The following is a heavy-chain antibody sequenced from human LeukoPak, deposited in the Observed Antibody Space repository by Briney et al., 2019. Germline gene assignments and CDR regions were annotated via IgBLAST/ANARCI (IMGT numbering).Heavy chain of an antibody. V-gene: IGHV3-30*02. CDR3: AKVARGYSGYEEDY. CDR2: IRYDGGNQ. J-gene: IGHJ4*02. D-gene: IGHD5-12*01. CDR1: GFTFSSYG. Sequence: GGSLRLSCAASGFTFSSYGMHWVRQTPGKGLECVAFIRYDGGNQYYTDSVKGRFTISRDNSKNTIYLQMNSLRAEDTAVYYCAKVARGYSGYEEDYWGQGTLVTVSS.